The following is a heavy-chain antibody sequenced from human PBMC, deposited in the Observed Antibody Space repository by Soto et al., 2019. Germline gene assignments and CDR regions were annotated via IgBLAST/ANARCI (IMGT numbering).Heavy chain of an antibody. CDR1: GGTFSTYD. D-gene: IGHD5-18*01. CDR2: IIPMFGTA. CDR3: ASGIQLWLRRINSGYSG. V-gene: IGHV1-69*12. J-gene: IGHJ4*02. Sequence: QVQLVQSGAEVKKPESSVKVSCKAPGGTFSTYDISWVRQAPGQGLEWMGGIIPMFGTANYAQRFQDRVTITADEATNTVYMELSSLRSEDTAVYFCASGIQLWLRRINSGYSGWGQGTLVTVSS.